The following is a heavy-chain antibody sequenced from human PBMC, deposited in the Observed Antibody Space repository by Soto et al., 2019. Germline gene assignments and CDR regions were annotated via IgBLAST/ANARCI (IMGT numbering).Heavy chain of an antibody. V-gene: IGHV1-18*01. D-gene: IGHD6-19*01. CDR3: ARDGGYSSGWSTFDY. CDR1: GYTFTSYG. Sequence: ASVKVSCKASGYTFTSYGISWVRQAPGQGLEWMGWISAYNGNIKYSQKFQGRVTITRDTSASTAYMELRSLRSDDTAVYYCARDGGYSSGWSTFDYWGQGTLVTVSS. J-gene: IGHJ4*02. CDR2: ISAYNGNI.